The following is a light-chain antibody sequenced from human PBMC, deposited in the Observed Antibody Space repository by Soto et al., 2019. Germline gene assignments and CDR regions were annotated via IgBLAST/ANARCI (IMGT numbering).Light chain of an antibody. V-gene: IGKV3-20*01. J-gene: IGKJ1*01. CDR2: GAS. CDR1: QSVSSSY. Sequence: EIVLTQSPGTLCLSTGERTTLSCWASQSVSSSYLACYQPKAGQAPRLLIHGASSRATGIPERFSGSGSGTDFTLTISRLEPEDFAVNYCQQYGSSRQTFGQGTKVDI. CDR3: QQYGSSRQT.